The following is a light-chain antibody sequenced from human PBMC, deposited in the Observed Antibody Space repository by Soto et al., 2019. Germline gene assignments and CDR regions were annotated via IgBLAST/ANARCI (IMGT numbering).Light chain of an antibody. J-gene: IGKJ1*01. CDR3: QQRTHWPPWT. CDR2: DAS. Sequence: EIVLTQSPATLSLSPGDRATLSCRASQSVSNYLAWYQQKPGQAPRLLIYDASNRATGIPARLSGSGSGTDFTLTISSLEPEDFAVYYCQQRTHWPPWTFGQGTKVEIK. CDR1: QSVSNY. V-gene: IGKV3-11*01.